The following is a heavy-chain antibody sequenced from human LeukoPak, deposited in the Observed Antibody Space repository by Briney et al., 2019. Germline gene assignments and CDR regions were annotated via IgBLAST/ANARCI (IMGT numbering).Heavy chain of an antibody. Sequence: ASVKVSCKASGYTFSDYYIHWVRQAPGQGLEWLGWINPNSSGTNYAQKFQGRVTLTVDTSISTAYMELRRLRSDDTAVYYCVRSPYDILRFDPWGQGTLVTVSS. CDR2: INPNSSGT. D-gene: IGHD3-9*01. CDR3: VRSPYDILRFDP. CDR1: GYTFSDYY. J-gene: IGHJ5*02. V-gene: IGHV1-2*02.